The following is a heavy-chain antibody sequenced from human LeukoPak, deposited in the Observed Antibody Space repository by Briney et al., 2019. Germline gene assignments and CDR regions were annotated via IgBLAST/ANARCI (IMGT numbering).Heavy chain of an antibody. Sequence: GASVKVSCKASGYTFTSYGISWVRQAPGQGLEWMGWISAYNGNTNYAQKLQGRVTITADESTSTAYMELSSLRSEDTAVYYCARMAAIWDTDYYYYGMDVWGQGTTVTVSS. CDR3: ARMAAIWDTDYYYYGMDV. J-gene: IGHJ6*02. CDR2: ISAYNGNT. CDR1: GYTFTSYG. V-gene: IGHV1-18*01. D-gene: IGHD2-2*01.